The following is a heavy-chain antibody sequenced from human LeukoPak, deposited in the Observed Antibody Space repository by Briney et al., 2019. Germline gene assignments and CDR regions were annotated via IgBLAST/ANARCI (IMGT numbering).Heavy chain of an antibody. D-gene: IGHD2-2*01. J-gene: IGHJ4*02. CDR3: ARVRPAAYCSSTSCYGPFVDTAKYYFDY. CDR2: INPNSGGT. V-gene: IGHV1-2*06. CDR1: GYTFTGYY. Sequence: GSAVNVSCKASGYTFTGYYMHWARQAPGQGLEWMGRINPNSGGTNYAQRFQGRVTMTRDTSISTAYMELNRLRSDDTAVYYCARVRPAAYCSSTSCYGPFVDTAKYYFDYWGQGTLVTVSS.